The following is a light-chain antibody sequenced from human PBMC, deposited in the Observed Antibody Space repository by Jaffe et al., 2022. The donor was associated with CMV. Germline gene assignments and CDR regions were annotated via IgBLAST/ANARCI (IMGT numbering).Light chain of an antibody. CDR3: QHSYGAPYT. CDR1: ETISAY. V-gene: IGKV1-39*01. Sequence: DIQMSQSPSSLSASVGERVTITCRASETISAYLNWYQQKPGKAPKLLIFTASNLQSGVPSRFSGSRSGTDFTLTISSLQPEDFATYYCQHSYGAPYTFGQGTKLEIK. J-gene: IGKJ2*01. CDR2: TAS.